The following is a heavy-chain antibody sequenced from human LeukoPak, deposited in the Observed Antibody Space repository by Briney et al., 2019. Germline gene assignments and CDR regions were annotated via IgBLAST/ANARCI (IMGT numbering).Heavy chain of an antibody. CDR1: GGSISSYY. J-gene: IGHJ4*02. V-gene: IGHV4-59*01. D-gene: IGHD4-23*01. CDR2: IYYSGST. CDR3: ARAVYGGNYHYFDY. Sequence: PSETLSLTCTVSGGSISSYYWSWIRQPPGKGLEWIGYIYYSGSTNYNPSLKSRVTISVDTSKNQFSLKLSSVTAADTAVYYCARAVYGGNYHYFDYWGQGTLVTVSS.